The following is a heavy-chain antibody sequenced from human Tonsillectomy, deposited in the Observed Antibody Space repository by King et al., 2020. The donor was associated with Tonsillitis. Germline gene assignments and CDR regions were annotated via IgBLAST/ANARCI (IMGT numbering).Heavy chain of an antibody. CDR1: GGSISSGGYS. Sequence: QLQESGSGLVKPSQTLSLTCAVSGGSISSGGYSWSWIRQPPGKGLEWIGYIYHRGSTYYNPSLKSRVPISVDRSKNQFSLKLSSVTAADTAVYYCPRASSAYDILTGICYWYFNLWGRGTLVTVSS. J-gene: IGHJ2*01. V-gene: IGHV4-30-2*01. CDR3: PRASSAYDILTGICYWYFNL. CDR2: IYHRGST. D-gene: IGHD3-9*01.